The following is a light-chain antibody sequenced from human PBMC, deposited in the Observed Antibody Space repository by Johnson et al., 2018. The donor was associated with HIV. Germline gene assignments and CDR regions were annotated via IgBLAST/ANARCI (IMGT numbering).Light chain of an antibody. J-gene: IGLJ1*01. Sequence: QSVLTQPPSVSAAPGQKVTISCSGSNSNIGNNYVSWYQQLPGTAPKLLIYDNNKRPSGIPDLFSGSKSGTSATLGITGLQTGDEADYYCGTWDSSLSKVFGTGTKVTVL. CDR1: NSNIGNNY. CDR3: GTWDSSLSKV. V-gene: IGLV1-51*01. CDR2: DNN.